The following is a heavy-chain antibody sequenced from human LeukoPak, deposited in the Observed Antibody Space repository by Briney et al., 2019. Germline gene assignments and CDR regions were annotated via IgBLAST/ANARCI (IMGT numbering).Heavy chain of an antibody. CDR3: ARVAFGLYVMDV. J-gene: IGHJ6*02. D-gene: IGHD3-16*01. CDR1: GFTFSTYS. V-gene: IGHV3-21*01. CDR2: ISSDSNYI. Sequence: GGSLRLSCAASGFTFSTYSMNWVRQAPGKGLEWVSSISSDSNYIYYADLLKGRFTISRDNAKNSLYLQMIRLRAEDTAVYYCARVAFGLYVMDVWGQGTTVTVSS.